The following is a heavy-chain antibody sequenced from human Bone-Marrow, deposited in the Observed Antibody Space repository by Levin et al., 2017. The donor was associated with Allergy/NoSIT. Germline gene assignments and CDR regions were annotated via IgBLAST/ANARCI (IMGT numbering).Heavy chain of an antibody. CDR3: ATGIGGIAVADVDY. J-gene: IGHJ4*02. Sequence: SCTASGITLSSHPMNWVRQAPGKGLEWVSSITSTRGDLYYADSVKGRFTISRDNVKNSLYLQMNSLRAEDTAVYYCATGIGGIAVADVDYWGQGTQVSVSS. V-gene: IGHV3-21*01. D-gene: IGHD6-19*01. CDR2: ITSTRGDL. CDR1: GITLSSHP.